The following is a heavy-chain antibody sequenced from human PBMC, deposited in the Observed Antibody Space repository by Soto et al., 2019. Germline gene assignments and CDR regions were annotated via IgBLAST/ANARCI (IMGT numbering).Heavy chain of an antibody. V-gene: IGHV4-34*01. CDR3: ASVAKAINWPDN. CDR1: GGSFSGYY. J-gene: IGHJ5*02. CDR2: VNHGGTS. Sequence: PSETLSLTCAVHGGSFSGYYWDWIRQPPGKGLEWIGEVNHGGTSNYNPSLKSRVIISVDTSKNQFSLKLTSVTAEDTAVYYCASVAKAINWPDNWGQGTLVTVSS.